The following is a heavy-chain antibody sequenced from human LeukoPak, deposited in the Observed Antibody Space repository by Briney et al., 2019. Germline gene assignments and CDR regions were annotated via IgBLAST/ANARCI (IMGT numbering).Heavy chain of an antibody. CDR2: ISSSGSTI. CDR1: GLTFSSYE. V-gene: IGHV3-48*03. CDR3: ARLRAAQTYDC. D-gene: IGHD6-13*01. J-gene: IGHJ4*02. Sequence: GGSLRLSCAASGLTFSSYEMNWVRQTPGKGLEWVSYISSSGSTIHYADSVKGRFTISRDNPKNSLYLQMNSLRAEDTAIYYCARLRAAQTYDCWGQGTLVTVSS.